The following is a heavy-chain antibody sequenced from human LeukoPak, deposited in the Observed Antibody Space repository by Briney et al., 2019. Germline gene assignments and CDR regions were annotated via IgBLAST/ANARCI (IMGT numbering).Heavy chain of an antibody. V-gene: IGHV3-48*01. CDR3: VTTLA. CDR1: GFTFSSYS. CDR2: ISSSSTI. Sequence: GGSLRLSCAASGFTFSSYSMNWVRQAPGKGLEWVSYISSSSTIYYADSVKGRFTISRDNSKNTLYLQMSSLRAEDTAVYYCVTTLAWGQGTLVPVSS. J-gene: IGHJ5*02.